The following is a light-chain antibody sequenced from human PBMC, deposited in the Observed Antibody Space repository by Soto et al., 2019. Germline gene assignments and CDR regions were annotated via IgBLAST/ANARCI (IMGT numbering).Light chain of an antibody. CDR2: RAS. CDR1: QRINSN. V-gene: IGKV3-15*01. J-gene: IGKJ4*01. Sequence: IVMTQSPATLSVSPGERATLSCRASQRINSNLAWYQQKPGQAPRLLMFRASIRAAGFPARFSGSGSGTEFKITISSLQSEASASYDCNQYNRWPRATFGIGTKVAIK. CDR3: NQYNRWPRAT.